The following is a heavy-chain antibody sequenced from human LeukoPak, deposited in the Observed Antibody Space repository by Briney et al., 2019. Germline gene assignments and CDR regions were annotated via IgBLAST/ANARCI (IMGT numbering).Heavy chain of an antibody. D-gene: IGHD3-10*01. CDR2: INPNSGGT. CDR1: GFTFTSYD. J-gene: IGHJ3*02. Sequence: ASVKVSCKASGFTFTSYDVNWVRQATGQGLEWMGWINPNSGGTNYAQKFQGRVTMTRDTSISTAYMELSRLRSDDTAVYYCARDRRGTMVRGVIYAFDIWGQGTMVTVSS. CDR3: ARDRRGTMVRGVIYAFDI. V-gene: IGHV1-2*02.